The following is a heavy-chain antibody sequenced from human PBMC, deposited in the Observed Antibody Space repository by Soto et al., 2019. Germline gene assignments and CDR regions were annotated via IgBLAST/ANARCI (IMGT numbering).Heavy chain of an antibody. D-gene: IGHD2-21*01. CDR2: ISAYNGNT. Sequence: QVQLVQSGAEVKKPGASVKVSCKASGYTFTSYGISWVRQAPGQGLEWMGWISAYNGNTNYAQKLQGRVTMTTDTSTSTGYMELRRLRSDDTGVYYCARAYCGGDCYSSDFDYWGQGTLVTVSS. J-gene: IGHJ4*02. CDR3: ARAYCGGDCYSSDFDY. V-gene: IGHV1-18*01. CDR1: GYTFTSYG.